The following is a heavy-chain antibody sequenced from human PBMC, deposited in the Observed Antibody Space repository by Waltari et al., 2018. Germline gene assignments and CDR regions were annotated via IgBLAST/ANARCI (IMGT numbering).Heavy chain of an antibody. Sequence: QVQLEQSGAEVKKPGASMKVSCKVSGYALSELSMHWVRQAPGEGLEWMGGCNPEDGEIIYAQKFRGRGTMTEDTSTETVYMELSSLRSEDTAVYYCATSNSGGRRGFDYWGQGTLVTVSS. D-gene: IGHD2-15*01. CDR2: CNPEDGEI. CDR3: ATSNSGGRRGFDY. CDR1: GYALSELS. J-gene: IGHJ4*02. V-gene: IGHV1-24*01.